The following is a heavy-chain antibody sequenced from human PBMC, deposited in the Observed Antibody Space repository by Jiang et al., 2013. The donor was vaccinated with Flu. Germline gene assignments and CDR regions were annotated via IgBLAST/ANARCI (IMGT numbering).Heavy chain of an antibody. D-gene: IGHD3-22*01. CDR1: GGSISSGDNF. CDR3: ARGLRERYSDSRGYSLIFYFDS. Sequence: GSGLVKPSQSLSLTCTVSGGSISSGDNFWSWIRQPPGKGLEWIGYIYFSGTTYYNPSLKSRVTIFVDTSKNQFSLKLSSVTAADTAVYYCARGLRERYSDSRGYSLIFYFDSWGQGTLVTVSS. V-gene: IGHV4-30-4*01. CDR2: IYFSGTT. J-gene: IGHJ4*02.